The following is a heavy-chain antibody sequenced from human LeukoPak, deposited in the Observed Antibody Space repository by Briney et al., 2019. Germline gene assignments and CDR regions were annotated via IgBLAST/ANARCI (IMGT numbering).Heavy chain of an antibody. CDR2: ISSSSSYI. V-gene: IGHV3-21*01. Sequence: GGSLRLSCAASGFTFSSYSMNWVRQAPGKGLEWVSSISSSSSYIYYADSVKGRFTISRDDAKNSLYLQMNSLRAEDTAVYYCARETYCTSTNCPIGDYFDYWGQGTLVTVSS. CDR3: ARETYCTSTNCPIGDYFDY. CDR1: GFTFSSYS. D-gene: IGHD2-2*01. J-gene: IGHJ4*02.